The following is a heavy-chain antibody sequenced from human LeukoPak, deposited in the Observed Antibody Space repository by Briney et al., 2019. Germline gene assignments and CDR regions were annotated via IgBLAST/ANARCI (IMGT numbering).Heavy chain of an antibody. CDR1: GGTFSSYA. CDR3: ASGKVDYDILTGSHGYGMDV. J-gene: IGHJ6*04. V-gene: IGHV1-69*13. CDR2: IIPIFGTA. Sequence: ASVKVSCKASGGTFSSYAISWVRQAPGQGLEWMGGIIPIFGTANYAQKFQGRVTITADESTSTAYTELSSLRSEDTAVYYCASGKVDYDILTGSHGYGMDVWGKGTTVTVSS. D-gene: IGHD3-9*01.